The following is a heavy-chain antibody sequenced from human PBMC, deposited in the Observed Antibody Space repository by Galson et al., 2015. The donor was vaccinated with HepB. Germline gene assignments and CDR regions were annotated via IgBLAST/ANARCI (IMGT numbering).Heavy chain of an antibody. D-gene: IGHD6-19*01. CDR2: ISGSGGST. Sequence: SLRLSCAASGFTFSSYAMSWVRQAPGKGLEWVSAISGSGGSTYYADSVKGRFTISRDNSKNTLYLQMNSLRAEDTAVYYCAKDFGIAVSGMDVWGQGTTVTVSS. CDR3: AKDFGIAVSGMDV. CDR1: GFTFSSYA. J-gene: IGHJ6*02. V-gene: IGHV3-23*01.